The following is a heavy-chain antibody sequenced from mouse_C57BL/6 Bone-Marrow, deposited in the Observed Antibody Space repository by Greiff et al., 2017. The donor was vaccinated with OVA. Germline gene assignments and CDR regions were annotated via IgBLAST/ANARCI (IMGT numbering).Heavy chain of an antibody. CDR3: ARYKGRVAVDYFDY. D-gene: IGHD1-1*01. V-gene: IGHV7-3*01. CDR2: IRNKPNGSTT. J-gene: IGHJ2*01. CDR1: GFTFTNYY. Sequence: EVQLVESGGGFVQPGDSLSLSCAASGFTFTNYYMSWVRQPPGKALEWLAFIRNKPNGSTTEYSASVKGRFTISRDNSQSILYLQMNALRAEDSATYYCARYKGRVAVDYFDYWGQGTALTVSS.